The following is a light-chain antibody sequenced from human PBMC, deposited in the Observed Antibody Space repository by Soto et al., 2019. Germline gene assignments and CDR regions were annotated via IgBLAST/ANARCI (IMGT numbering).Light chain of an antibody. CDR2: AAS. Sequence: DIQMTQSPASLSASVGDRVTVTCRASPNIGTYLNWYQQQPGKAPKLLIYAASTLQSGVPSRFSGSGSGTDFTLTISSLQPEDFATYYCQHSSGIPYTFGQGTKAEIK. V-gene: IGKV1-39*01. CDR3: QHSSGIPYT. CDR1: PNIGTY. J-gene: IGKJ2*01.